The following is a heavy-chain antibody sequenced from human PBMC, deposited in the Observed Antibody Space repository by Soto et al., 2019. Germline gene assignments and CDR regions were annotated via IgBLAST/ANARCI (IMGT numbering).Heavy chain of an antibody. V-gene: IGHV1-24*01. D-gene: IGHD1-7*01. CDR3: ATDQLELTTGYYYYGMDV. J-gene: IGHJ6*02. CDR2: FDPEDGET. Sequence: GASVKVSCKVSGYTLTELSMHWVRQAPGKGLEWMGGFDPEDGETIYAQKFQGRVTMTEDTSTDTAYMELSSLRSEDTAVYYCATDQLELTTGYYYYGMDVWGQGTTVTVS. CDR1: GYTLTELS.